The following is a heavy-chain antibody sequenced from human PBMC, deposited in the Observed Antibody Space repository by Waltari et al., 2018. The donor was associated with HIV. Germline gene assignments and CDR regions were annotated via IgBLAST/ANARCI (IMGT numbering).Heavy chain of an antibody. Sequence: EVQLVESGGGLVQPGGSLRLTCATSGLTFGRFIMNWVRKAPGKVLEFISYISGSSSTIYYADSVKGRFTISRDNARNSLYLQMNSLRAEDTAVYYCARDGWLRSAYGMDVLGQGTTVTVS. V-gene: IGHV3-48*01. CDR1: GLTFGRFI. CDR2: ISGSSSTI. CDR3: ARDGWLRSAYGMDV. D-gene: IGHD5-12*01. J-gene: IGHJ6*02.